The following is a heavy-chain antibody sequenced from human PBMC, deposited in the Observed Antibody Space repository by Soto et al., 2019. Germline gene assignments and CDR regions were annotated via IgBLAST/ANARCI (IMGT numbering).Heavy chain of an antibody. CDR2: ARNKANSYTT. J-gene: IGHJ4*02. CDR3: ARVDKQLGTTFFDY. Sequence: GGSLRLSCAASGFTFSDHYIDWVHQGPGKGLEWVGRARNKANSYTTEYAASVKGRCTISRDDSKNSAYLQMNSLKTEDTAVYYCARVDKQLGTTFFDYWGQGILVTVSS. D-gene: IGHD1-1*01. V-gene: IGHV3-72*01. CDR1: GFTFSDHY.